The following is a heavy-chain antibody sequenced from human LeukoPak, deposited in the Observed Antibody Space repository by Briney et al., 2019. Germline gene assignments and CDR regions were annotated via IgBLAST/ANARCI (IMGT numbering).Heavy chain of an antibody. CDR1: GFSFSSYA. V-gene: IGHV3-23*01. D-gene: IGHD5-12*01. Sequence: GGSPRLSCAASGFSFSSYAMSWVRQAPGKGLEWVSGISGSGGSTYYADSVRGRFTISRDNPKNTLYLQMNSLRAEDTAVYYCARDRGYSGYDDAFDIWGQGTMVTVSS. CDR3: ARDRGYSGYDDAFDI. CDR2: ISGSGGST. J-gene: IGHJ3*02.